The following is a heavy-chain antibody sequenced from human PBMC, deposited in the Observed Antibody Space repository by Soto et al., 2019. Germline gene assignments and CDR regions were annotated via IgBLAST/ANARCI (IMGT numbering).Heavy chain of an antibody. Sequence: PGGSLRLSCVAPGFTFDYYAIHWVRQTPGKGLEWVSGLTWNGEVLGYADSVKGRFTISRDNAKNSLYLEMNSLRPEDTALYYCVKDSESSGYLTHLDYWGQGTLVTVSS. V-gene: IGHV3-9*01. D-gene: IGHD3-22*01. CDR1: GFTFDYYA. CDR2: LTWNGEVL. CDR3: VKDSESSGYLTHLDY. J-gene: IGHJ4*02.